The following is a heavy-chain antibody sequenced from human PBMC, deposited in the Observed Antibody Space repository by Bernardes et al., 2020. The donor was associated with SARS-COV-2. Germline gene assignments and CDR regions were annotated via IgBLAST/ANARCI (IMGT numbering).Heavy chain of an antibody. J-gene: IGHJ2*01. CDR1: GFDFSIYA. Sequence: GGSLRLSCAASGFDFSIYAMTWVRLAPGKGLEWVSSISGSGGNTYYADSVKGRFTISRDNFNNTVYLQMTSLRAEDTAVYHCAKVYTNDQLVRWLGYRWFFDLWGRGTLVSVSS. CDR3: AKVYTNDQLVRWLGYRWFFDL. CDR2: ISGSGGNT. D-gene: IGHD3-10*01. V-gene: IGHV3-23*01.